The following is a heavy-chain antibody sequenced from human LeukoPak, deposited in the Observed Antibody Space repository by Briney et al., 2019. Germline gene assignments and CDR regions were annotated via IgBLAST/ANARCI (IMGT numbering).Heavy chain of an antibody. CDR3: AREPGGEYYGFWSGYYTSTYYFDY. J-gene: IGHJ4*02. D-gene: IGHD3-3*01. Sequence: GGSLRLSCAASGFTFSTYSMNWVRQAPGKGLEWVSSISSSSTYIYYADSVKGRFTISRDNAKNSLSLQMNSLRAEDTAVYYCAREPGGEYYGFWSGYYTSTYYFDYWGQGTLVTVSS. CDR1: GFTFSTYS. V-gene: IGHV3-21*01. CDR2: ISSSSTYI.